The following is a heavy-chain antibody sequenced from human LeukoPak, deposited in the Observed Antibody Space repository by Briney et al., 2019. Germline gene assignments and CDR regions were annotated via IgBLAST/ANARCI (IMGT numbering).Heavy chain of an antibody. CDR2: ISSSGSSI. CDR1: GFTFSDYY. J-gene: IGHJ4*02. Sequence: PGGSLRLSCAASGFTFSDYYMSWIRQAPGKGLEWVSYISSSGSSIYYADSVKGRFTISRDSAKNSLYLQMNSLRAEDTAVYYCARALAVATYYFDYWGQGTLVTVSS. V-gene: IGHV3-11*04. CDR3: ARALAVATYYFDY. D-gene: IGHD6-19*01.